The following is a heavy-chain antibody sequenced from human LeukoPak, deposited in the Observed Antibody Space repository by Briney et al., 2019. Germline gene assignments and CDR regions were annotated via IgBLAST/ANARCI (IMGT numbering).Heavy chain of an antibody. Sequence: GGSLRLSCAASGFTFSSYAMSWVRQAPGKGLEWVSPISGSGGSTYYADSVKGRFTISRDNSKNTLYLQMNSLRAEDTAVYYCATGVHSSGWYRVSEGFYFDYWGQGTLVTVSS. J-gene: IGHJ4*02. V-gene: IGHV3-23*01. D-gene: IGHD6-19*01. CDR3: ATGVHSSGWYRVSEGFYFDY. CDR2: ISGSGGST. CDR1: GFTFSSYA.